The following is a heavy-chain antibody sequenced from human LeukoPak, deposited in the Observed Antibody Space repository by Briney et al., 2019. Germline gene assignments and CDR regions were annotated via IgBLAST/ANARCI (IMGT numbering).Heavy chain of an antibody. D-gene: IGHD1-7*01. V-gene: IGHV3-21*01. J-gene: IGHJ4*02. CDR3: ARDWELSRDY. Sequence: GGSLRLSCAASGFTFSSYSMNWVRQAPGKGLEWVSSISSSSSYIYYADSVKGRFTISRDNAKNPVHLQMNSLRAEDTAVYYCARDWELSRDYWGQGTLVTVSS. CDR1: GFTFSSYS. CDR2: ISSSSSYI.